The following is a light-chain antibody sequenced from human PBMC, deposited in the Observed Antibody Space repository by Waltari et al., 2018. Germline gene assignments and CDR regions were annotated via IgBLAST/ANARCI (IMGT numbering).Light chain of an antibody. J-gene: IGKJ4*01. CDR3: QRYGSSPLT. V-gene: IGKV3-20*01. CDR1: QSVSSSY. CDR2: GAS. Sequence: DIVLTQSPGTLSLSPGERATLSCRASQSVSSSYLAWYQQKPGQAPRLLIYGASSRATGIPDRFSGSGSGTDFSLTISRLEPEDFAVYYGQRYGSSPLTFGGGTKVEIK.